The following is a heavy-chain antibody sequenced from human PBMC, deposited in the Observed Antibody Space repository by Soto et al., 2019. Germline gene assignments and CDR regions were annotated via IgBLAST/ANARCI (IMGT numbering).Heavy chain of an antibody. Sequence: SETLSLTCAVYGGSFSGYYWSWIRQPPGKGLEWIGEINHSGSTNYNPSLKSRVTISVDTSKNQFSLKLSSVTAADTAVYYCARVRSRGPAAERRGPRLDYWGQGTLVTVSS. CDR1: GGSFSGYY. J-gene: IGHJ4*02. CDR3: ARVRSRGPAAERRGPRLDY. D-gene: IGHD2-2*01. V-gene: IGHV4-34*01. CDR2: INHSGST.